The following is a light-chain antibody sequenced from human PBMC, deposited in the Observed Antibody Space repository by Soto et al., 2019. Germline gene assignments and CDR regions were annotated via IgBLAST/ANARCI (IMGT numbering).Light chain of an antibody. CDR3: QQYNNWPLWT. V-gene: IGKV3-15*01. J-gene: IGKJ1*01. Sequence: EIVMTQSPATLSVSPGERATLSCRASQSVSGNLAWYQQKTGQAPRLLIYGASTRATGIPARFSGSGSGTEFTLTNSSLQSEDFAVYYCQQYNNWPLWTFGQGTNVEIK. CDR2: GAS. CDR1: QSVSGN.